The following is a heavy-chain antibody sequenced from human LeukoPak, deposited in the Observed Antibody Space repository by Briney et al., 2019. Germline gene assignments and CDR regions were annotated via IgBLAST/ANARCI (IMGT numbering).Heavy chain of an antibody. V-gene: IGHV4-59*01. D-gene: IGHD3-10*01. J-gene: IGHJ4*02. CDR2: IYYSGST. CDR3: ARVGGDYSGSGSYYTIDY. CDR1: GGSISSYY. Sequence: SETLSLTCTVSGGSISSYYWSWLRQPPGKGLEWIGYIYYSGSTNYNPSLKSRVTISVDTSKNQFSLKLSSVTAADTAVYYCARVGGDYSGSGSYYTIDYWGQGTLVTASP.